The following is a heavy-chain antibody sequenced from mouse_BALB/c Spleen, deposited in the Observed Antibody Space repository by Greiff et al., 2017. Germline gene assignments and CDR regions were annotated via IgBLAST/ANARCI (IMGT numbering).Heavy chain of an antibody. J-gene: IGHJ4*01. V-gene: IGHV1-54*01. D-gene: IGHD1-1*01. CDR2: INPGSGGT. CDR3: ARRTTVVPMDY. Sequence: VQLQESGAELVRPGTSVKVSCKASGYAFTDYLIEWVKQRPGQGLEWIGVINPGSGGTNYNEKFKGKATLTADKSSSTAYMQLSSLTSDDSAVYFCARRTTVVPMDYWGQGTSVTVSS. CDR1: GYAFTDYL.